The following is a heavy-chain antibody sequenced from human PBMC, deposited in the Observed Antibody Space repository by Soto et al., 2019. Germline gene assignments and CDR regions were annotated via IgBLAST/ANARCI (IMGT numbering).Heavy chain of an antibody. Sequence: ASVKVSCKASGYTFTGYYMHWVRQARGQGLERMGWINPNSGGKRYAQKFQGRVTMTRATSISTAYMELSRLRSDDTAVYYCARVEQRWGYYYYGMDVWGQGTTVTVSS. V-gene: IGHV1-2*02. CDR2: INPNSGGK. CDR1: GYTFTGYY. D-gene: IGHD6-25*01. CDR3: ARVEQRWGYYYYGMDV. J-gene: IGHJ6*02.